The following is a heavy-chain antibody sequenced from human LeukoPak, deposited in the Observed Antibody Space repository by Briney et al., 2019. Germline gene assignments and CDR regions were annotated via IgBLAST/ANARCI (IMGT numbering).Heavy chain of an antibody. CDR2: ISNSGDAT. CDR1: GFTFSNYA. D-gene: IGHD2-15*01. Sequence: GGSLRLSCAASGFTFSNYAMSWVRQAPGKGLEWVSTISNSGDATYYADSVKGRFTISRDNSKNTLYLQMNSLRAEDTAVYYCARDLKYCSGGSCYPGAYNWFDPWGQGTLVTVSS. V-gene: IGHV3-23*01. CDR3: ARDLKYCSGGSCYPGAYNWFDP. J-gene: IGHJ5*02.